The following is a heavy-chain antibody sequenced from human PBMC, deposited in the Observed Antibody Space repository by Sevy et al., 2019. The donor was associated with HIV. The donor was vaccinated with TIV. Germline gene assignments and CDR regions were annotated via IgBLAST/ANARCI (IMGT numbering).Heavy chain of an antibody. D-gene: IGHD3-22*01. Sequence: GGSLRLSCTASGFTFTSYEMNWVRQAPGKGLEWVSSIISSAKSIYYADSVKGRFNVSRDNAKNSLFLQMNSLRAEDTAIYYCARGPHYYYDSTSFFEYWGQGTLVTVSS. CDR3: ARGPHYYYDSTSFFEY. J-gene: IGHJ4*02. CDR2: IISSAKSI. V-gene: IGHV3-48*03. CDR1: GFTFTSYE.